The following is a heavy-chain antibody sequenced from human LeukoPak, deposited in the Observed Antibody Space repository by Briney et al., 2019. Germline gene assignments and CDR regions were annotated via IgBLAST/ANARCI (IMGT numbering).Heavy chain of an antibody. V-gene: IGHV3-74*01. CDR1: GFTFFSYC. D-gene: IGHD2-2*01. CDR3: ASSTQISKYADH. Sequence: GGSLRLSCAASGFTFFSYCMHWVRQAPEKGLVWVSRINSERGITTYAGTVRGRFAISRDNAKSTQYLQINSLRAEDTAVYSCASSTQISKYADHWGQGALVTVSS. CDR2: INSERGIT. J-gene: IGHJ4*02.